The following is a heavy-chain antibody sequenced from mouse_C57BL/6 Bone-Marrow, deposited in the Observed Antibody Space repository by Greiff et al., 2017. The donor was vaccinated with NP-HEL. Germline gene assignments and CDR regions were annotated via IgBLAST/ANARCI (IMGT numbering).Heavy chain of an antibody. CDR3: ARSKGWLLRGFAY. Sequence: VQLQQSGAELVKPGASVKMSCKASGYTFTSYWITWVKQRPGQGLEWIGDIYPGSGSTNYNEKFKSKATLTVDTSSSTAYMQLSSLTSEDSAVYYCARSKGWLLRGFAYWGQGTLVTVSA. CDR2: IYPGSGST. CDR1: GYTFTSYW. V-gene: IGHV1-55*01. J-gene: IGHJ3*01. D-gene: IGHD2-3*01.